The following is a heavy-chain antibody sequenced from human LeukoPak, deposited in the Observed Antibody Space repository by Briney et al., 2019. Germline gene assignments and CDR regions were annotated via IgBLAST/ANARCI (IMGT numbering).Heavy chain of an antibody. J-gene: IGHJ4*02. D-gene: IGHD3-10*01. V-gene: IGHV3-7*01. CDR2: IKQDGSEK. CDR1: GFTFSSDW. Sequence: GRSLRLSRAASGFTFSSDWMSWVRQPPGKGLEWVANIKQDGSEKYYVDSVKGRFTISRDNDKNSLYLQMNSLRAEDTAVYYCARRSEPYYYGSGSYRDYWGQGTLVTVSS. CDR3: ARRSEPYYYGSGSYRDY.